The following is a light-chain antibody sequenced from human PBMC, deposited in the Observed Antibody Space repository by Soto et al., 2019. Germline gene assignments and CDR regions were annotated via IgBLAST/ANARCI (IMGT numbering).Light chain of an antibody. CDR2: GAS. CDR3: QQYGSSPRT. V-gene: IGKV3-20*01. J-gene: IGKJ5*01. Sequence: EIVLTQYPGTMSLSPGERATLSCRASQSVSSSYLAWYQQKPGQAPRLLIYGASSRATGIPDRFSGSGSGTDFTLTISRLEPEDFAVYYCQQYGSSPRTFGQGIRLEIK. CDR1: QSVSSSY.